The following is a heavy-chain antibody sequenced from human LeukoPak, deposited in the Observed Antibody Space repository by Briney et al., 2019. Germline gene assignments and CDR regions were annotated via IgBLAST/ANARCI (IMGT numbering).Heavy chain of an antibody. J-gene: IGHJ4*02. D-gene: IGHD2-2*01. CDR1: GGSISSSMFY. CDR2: IFYSGST. CDR3: ARSIVEVSAGLFFEH. V-gene: IGHV4-39*01. Sequence: SETLSLTCTVSGGSISSSMFYWGWIRQPPGKGLEWIGSIFYSGSTYYNPSLKSRVTVSVDTSKNQFSLKLSSVTAADTAVYYCARSIVEVSAGLFFEHWGQGTLVTVSS.